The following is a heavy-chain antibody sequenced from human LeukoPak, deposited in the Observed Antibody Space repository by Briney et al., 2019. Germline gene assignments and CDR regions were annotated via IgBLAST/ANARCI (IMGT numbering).Heavy chain of an antibody. D-gene: IGHD3-22*01. CDR3: ARYFYDSSGSSSDAYDI. CDR1: GYTFTGYY. V-gene: IGHV1-2*02. J-gene: IGHJ3*02. Sequence: GASVTVSCTTSGYTFTGYYMHWVRQAPGQGLEWMGWINPNSGGTNYAQRFQGRVTMTRDTSISTAYMELSRLRSDDSAVYYCARYFYDSSGSSSDAYDIWGQGTMVTVSS. CDR2: INPNSGGT.